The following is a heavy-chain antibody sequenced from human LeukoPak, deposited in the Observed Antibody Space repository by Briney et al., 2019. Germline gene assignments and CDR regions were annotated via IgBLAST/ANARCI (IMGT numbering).Heavy chain of an antibody. CDR1: VFPFSRYS. Sequence: GGSLRLSCTTSVFPFSRYSMNWVRQAPGKGLEWVSYITSSGDTIYYADSVKGRFTISRDNAKNSVYLQMNSLRAEDTAVYYCASTYYYDSSGYYWGQGTLVTVSS. CDR3: ASTYYYDSSGYY. D-gene: IGHD3-22*01. CDR2: ITSSGDTI. J-gene: IGHJ4*02. V-gene: IGHV3-48*01.